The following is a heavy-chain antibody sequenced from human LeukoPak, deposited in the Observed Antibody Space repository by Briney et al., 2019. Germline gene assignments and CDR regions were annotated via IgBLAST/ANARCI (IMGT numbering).Heavy chain of an antibody. J-gene: IGHJ4*02. CDR3: ARTTVDIVVVPAAQIVDY. CDR2: ISAYNGNT. Sequence: ASVKVSCKASGYTFTSYGISWVRQAPGQGLEWMGWISAYNGNTNYAQKLQGRVTMTTDTSTSTAYMELRSLRSDDMAVYYCARTTVDIVVVPAAQIVDYWGQGTLVTVSS. D-gene: IGHD2-2*03. CDR1: GYTFTSYG. V-gene: IGHV1-18*03.